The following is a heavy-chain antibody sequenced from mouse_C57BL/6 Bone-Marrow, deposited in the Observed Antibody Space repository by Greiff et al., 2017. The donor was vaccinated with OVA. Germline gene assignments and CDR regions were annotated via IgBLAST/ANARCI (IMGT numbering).Heavy chain of an antibody. Sequence: QVQLQQSGPELVKPGASVKISCKASGYTFTDYYINWVKQRPGQGLEWIGWIFPGSGSTYYNEKFKGKATLTVDKSSSTAYMLLSSLTSEDSAVYFCARWNYYYEGYYAMDDWGQGTSVTVSS. CDR1: GYTFTDYY. D-gene: IGHD1-1*01. CDR3: ARWNYYYEGYYAMDD. V-gene: IGHV1-75*01. J-gene: IGHJ4*01. CDR2: IFPGSGST.